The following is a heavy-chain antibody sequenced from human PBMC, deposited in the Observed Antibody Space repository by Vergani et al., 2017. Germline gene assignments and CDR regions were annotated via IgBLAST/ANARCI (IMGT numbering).Heavy chain of an antibody. Sequence: EVQLVESGGGLVKPGGSLRLSCAASGFTFSNAWMSWVRQAPGKGLEWVGRIKSKTDGGTTDYAAPVKGRFTISRDDSKNTLYLQMNSLRAEDTAVYYCAKDLTTVTIGLFDYWGQGTLVTVSS. CDR2: IKSKTDGGTT. D-gene: IGHD4-11*01. CDR1: GFTFSNAW. CDR3: AKDLTTVTIGLFDY. V-gene: IGHV3-15*01. J-gene: IGHJ4*02.